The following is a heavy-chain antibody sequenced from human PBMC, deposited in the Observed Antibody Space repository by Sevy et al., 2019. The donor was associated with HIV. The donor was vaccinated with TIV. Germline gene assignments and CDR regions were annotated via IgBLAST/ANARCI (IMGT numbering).Heavy chain of an antibody. D-gene: IGHD1-1*01. CDR3: ARATGTEALDAFDI. J-gene: IGHJ3*02. CDR2: ISDSSFYI. CDR1: GFTFSDYC. V-gene: IGHV3-21*01. Sequence: GGSLRLSCAASGFTFSDYCVNWVRQAPGKGLEWASSISDSSFYIYYADSVKGRFTISRDNAKNSLYLQMNSLRAEDTAVYYCARATGTEALDAFDIWGQGTMVTVSS.